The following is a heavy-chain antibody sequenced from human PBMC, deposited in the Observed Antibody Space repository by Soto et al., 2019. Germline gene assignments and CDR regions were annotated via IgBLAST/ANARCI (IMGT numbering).Heavy chain of an antibody. CDR2: ISYDGSNK. Sequence: PGGSLRLSCAASGFTFSSYGMHWVRQAPGKGLEWVAVISYDGSNKYYADSVKGRFTISRDNSKNTLYLQMNSLRAEDTAVYYCATYKAFSGWYTPAGYWGQGTLVTVSS. V-gene: IGHV3-30*03. D-gene: IGHD6-19*01. CDR3: ATYKAFSGWYTPAGY. J-gene: IGHJ4*02. CDR1: GFTFSSYG.